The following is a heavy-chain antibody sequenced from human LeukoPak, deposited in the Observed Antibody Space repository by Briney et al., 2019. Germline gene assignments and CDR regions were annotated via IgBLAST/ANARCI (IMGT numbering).Heavy chain of an antibody. V-gene: IGHV4-59*01. CDR3: AGEVVRGVIRNFDL. D-gene: IGHD3-10*01. J-gene: IGHJ2*01. Sequence: SETLSLTCTVSGGSISTYYWSWIRQPPGKGLEWIGYIYYSGIPTYNPSLRSRVTISVDTSKHQLSLKLRSVTAADTAVYYCAGEVVRGVIRNFDLWGRGTLVTVSS. CDR2: IYYSGIP. CDR1: GGSISTYY.